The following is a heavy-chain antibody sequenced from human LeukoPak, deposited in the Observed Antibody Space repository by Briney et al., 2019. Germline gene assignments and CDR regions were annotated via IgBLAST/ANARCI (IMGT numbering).Heavy chain of an antibody. J-gene: IGHJ4*02. CDR1: GGSISSYY. CDR2: IYYSGST. D-gene: IGHD4-17*01. V-gene: IGHV4-59*01. CDR3: ARPRHGDYLGSFDY. Sequence: PSETLSLTCTVSGGSISSYYWSWIRQPPGKGLEWIGYIYYSGSTNYNPSLKSRVTISVDTSKNQFSLKLSSVTAADTAVYYCARPRHGDYLGSFDYWGQGTLVTVSS.